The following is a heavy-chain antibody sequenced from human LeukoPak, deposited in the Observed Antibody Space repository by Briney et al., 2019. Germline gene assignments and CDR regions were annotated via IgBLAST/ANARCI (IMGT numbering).Heavy chain of an antibody. CDR3: ARGVPGWFPSGAFDL. V-gene: IGHV4-30-4*01. CDR2: IYYSGST. Sequence: NPSETLSLTCTVSGGSISSGDYYWSWIRQPPGKGLEWIGYIYYSGSTYYNPSLKSRVTISVDTSKNQFSLKLSSVTAADTAVYYCARGVPGWFPSGAFDLWGQGTLVTVSS. J-gene: IGHJ3*01. CDR1: GGSISSGDYY. D-gene: IGHD3-10*01.